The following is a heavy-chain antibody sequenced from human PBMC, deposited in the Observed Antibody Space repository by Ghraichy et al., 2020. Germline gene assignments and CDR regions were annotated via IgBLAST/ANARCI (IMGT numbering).Heavy chain of an antibody. V-gene: IGHV3-23*01. CDR1: GFTFSSYA. CDR2: ISGSGGST. D-gene: IGHD6-6*01. J-gene: IGHJ4*02. CDR3: AKDCQELAARPVCY. Sequence: GESLNISCAASGFTFSSYAMSWVRQAPGKGLEWVSAISGSGGSTYYADSVKGRFTISRDNSKNTLYLQMNSLRAEDTAVYYCAKDCQELAARPVCYWGQGTLVTVSS.